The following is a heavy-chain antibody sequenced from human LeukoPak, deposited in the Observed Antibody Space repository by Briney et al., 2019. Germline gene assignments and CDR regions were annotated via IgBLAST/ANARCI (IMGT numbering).Heavy chain of an antibody. V-gene: IGHV4-34*01. Sequence: SETLSLTCAVYGGSSSGYYWSWIRQPPGKGLEWIGEINHSGSTNYNPSLKSRVTISVDTSKNQFSLKLSSVTAADTAVYYCARGGYGSGRRWFDPWGQGTLVTVSS. D-gene: IGHD3-10*01. CDR2: INHSGST. J-gene: IGHJ5*02. CDR1: GGSSSGYY. CDR3: ARGGYGSGRRWFDP.